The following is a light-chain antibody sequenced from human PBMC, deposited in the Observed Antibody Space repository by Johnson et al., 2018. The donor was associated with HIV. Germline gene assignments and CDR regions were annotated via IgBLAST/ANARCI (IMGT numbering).Light chain of an antibody. J-gene: IGLJ1*01. Sequence: QPVLTQPPSVSAAPGQKVTISCSGSSSNIGNNFVSWYQQLPGTAPKLLIYANNKRPSGIADRFSGSKSGTSATLGITGLQTGDEAEYYCGTWDSSLRVGFFGTGTKVTVL. CDR1: SSNIGNNF. CDR3: GTWDSSLRVGF. CDR2: ANN. V-gene: IGLV1-51*02.